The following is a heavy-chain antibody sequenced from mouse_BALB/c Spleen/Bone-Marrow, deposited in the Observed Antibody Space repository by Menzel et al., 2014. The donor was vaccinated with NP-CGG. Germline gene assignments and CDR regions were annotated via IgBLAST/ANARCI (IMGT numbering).Heavy chain of an antibody. D-gene: IGHD2-1*01. CDR1: GFSLTGYG. CDR3: ARGGNYYAMDY. V-gene: IGHV2-6-7*01. CDR2: IWGDGST. Sequence: VKLVESGPGLVAPSQSPSITCTVSGFSLTGYGVNWVRQPPGKGLEWLGMIWGDGSTDYNSALKSRLSISKDSSKSQVFLKMNSLQTDDTARYYCARGGNYYAMDYWGQGTSVTVSS. J-gene: IGHJ4*01.